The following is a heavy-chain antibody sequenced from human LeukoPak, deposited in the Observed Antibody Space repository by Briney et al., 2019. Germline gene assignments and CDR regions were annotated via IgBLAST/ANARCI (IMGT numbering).Heavy chain of an antibody. Sequence: GSLRLSCAASGFTLSNHAMNWVRQAPGKGLEWVSSITGNSDGTYYADSVEGRFTISRDNSKNTLYLQMNSLRAEDTAVYYCARNPSPYSPYYFNYWGQGTLVTVSS. CDR1: GFTLSNHA. CDR2: ITGNSDGT. V-gene: IGHV3-23*01. D-gene: IGHD4-4*01. CDR3: ARNPSPYSPYYFNY. J-gene: IGHJ4*02.